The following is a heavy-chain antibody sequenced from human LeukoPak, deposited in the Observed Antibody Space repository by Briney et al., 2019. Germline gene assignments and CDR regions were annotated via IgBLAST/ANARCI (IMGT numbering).Heavy chain of an antibody. Sequence: SQTLSLTCAVSGGSISSGGYSWNWIRQPPGKGLEWIGSIYHSGSTYYNPSLKSRVTISVDTSKNQFSLKLSSVTAADTAVYYCARDSSSTAHGGYWGQGTLVTVSS. V-gene: IGHV4-30-2*03. CDR3: ARDSSSTAHGGY. J-gene: IGHJ4*02. CDR1: GGSISSGGYS. CDR2: IYHSGST. D-gene: IGHD6-6*01.